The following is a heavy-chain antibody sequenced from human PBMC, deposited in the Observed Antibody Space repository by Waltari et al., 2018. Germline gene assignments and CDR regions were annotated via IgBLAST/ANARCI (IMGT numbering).Heavy chain of an antibody. Sequence: QVQLQQWGAGLLKPSETLSLTCAVYGGSFSGYYWSWIRQPPGKGLEWIGETNHSGSTNYNPSLTSLVTISVHTSKNPFSLKLGSVTAAETAVYYCARERSVDSGSFPFDYWGQGTLVTVSS. CDR1: GGSFSGYY. J-gene: IGHJ4*02. CDR3: ARERSVDSGSFPFDY. V-gene: IGHV4-34*01. CDR2: TNHSGST. D-gene: IGHD1-26*01.